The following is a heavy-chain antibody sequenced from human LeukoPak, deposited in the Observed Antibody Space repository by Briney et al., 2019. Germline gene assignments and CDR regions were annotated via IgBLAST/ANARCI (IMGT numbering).Heavy chain of an antibody. D-gene: IGHD3-22*01. J-gene: IGHJ4*02. CDR1: GGSFSTYY. Sequence: SETLSLTCTVSGGSFSTYYWRWIRQPPGKGLEWIGFIYYSGSTNYNLSLKSRVTISVDTSKNQFSLKLSSVTAADTAVYYCAREFYYDSSGYFFNWGQGTLVTVSS. V-gene: IGHV4-59*01. CDR2: IYYSGST. CDR3: AREFYYDSSGYFFN.